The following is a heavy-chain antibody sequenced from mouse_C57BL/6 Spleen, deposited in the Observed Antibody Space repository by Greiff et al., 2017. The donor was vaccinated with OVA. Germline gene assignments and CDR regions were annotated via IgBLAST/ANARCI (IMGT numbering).Heavy chain of an antibody. V-gene: IGHV5-4*01. CDR3: ARVFYDYDGYFDY. D-gene: IGHD2-4*01. Sequence: EVQVVESGGGLVKPGGSLKLSCAASGFTFSSYAMSWVRQTPEKRLEWVATISDGGSYTYYPDNVKGRFTISRDNAKNNLFLQMSHLKSEDTAMYYCARVFYDYDGYFDYWGQGTTLTVSS. J-gene: IGHJ2*01. CDR2: ISDGGSYT. CDR1: GFTFSSYA.